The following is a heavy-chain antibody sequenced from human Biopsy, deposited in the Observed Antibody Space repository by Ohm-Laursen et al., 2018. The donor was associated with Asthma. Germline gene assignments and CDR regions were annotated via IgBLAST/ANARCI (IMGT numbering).Heavy chain of an antibody. J-gene: IGHJ6*02. V-gene: IGHV3-30*04. CDR3: ARGGLHYYEYYGMDV. CDR2: ISYDGRNT. CDR1: GFTFDNYT. Sequence: SLRLSCSASGFTFDNYTMHWVRQAPGKGLEWVTIISYDGRNTYYADSVEGRFTISRDNSKNTLSPQMSSLRPEDTAVYYCARGGLHYYEYYGMDVWGQGTTVTVSS. D-gene: IGHD2-21*02.